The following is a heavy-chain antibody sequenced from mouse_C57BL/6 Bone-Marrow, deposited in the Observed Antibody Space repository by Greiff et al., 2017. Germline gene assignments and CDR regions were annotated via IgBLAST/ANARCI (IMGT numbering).Heavy chain of an antibody. J-gene: IGHJ4*01. CDR1: GFTFSSYA. D-gene: IGHD2-10*02. CDR3: ARERYDYYAMDY. CDR2: ISDGGSYT. V-gene: IGHV5-4*01. Sequence: EVKLVESGGGLVKPGGSLKLSCAASGFTFSSYAMSWVRQTQEKRLEWVATISDGGSYTYYPDNVKGRFTISRDNAKNNLYLQMSHLKSEDTAMYYCARERYDYYAMDYWGQGTSVTVSS.